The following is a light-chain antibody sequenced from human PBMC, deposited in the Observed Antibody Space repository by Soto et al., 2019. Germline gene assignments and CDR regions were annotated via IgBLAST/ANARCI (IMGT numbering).Light chain of an antibody. J-gene: IGKJ5*01. CDR3: QNHRCSPTP. CDR1: QSVSSSY. V-gene: IGKV3-20*01. CDR2: GAS. Sequence: EIGLTQSPGTLSLSPGERATLSCRASQSVSSSYLAWYQQKPGQAPRLLIYGASSRATGIPDRFSGSGSGTDFTLTISRLEPEVFALYYCQNHRCSPTPLGQGPR.